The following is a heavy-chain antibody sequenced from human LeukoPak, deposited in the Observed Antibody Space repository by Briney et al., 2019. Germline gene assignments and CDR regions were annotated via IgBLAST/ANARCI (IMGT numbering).Heavy chain of an antibody. Sequence: PSETLSLTCTVSGGSIRSSYYYWGWIRQPPGKGLEWIGSIYDSGSTYYNPSLKSRVTISVDTSKNQFSLKLSSVTAADTAVYYCARHEGPYYDFWSGSRADWFDPWGQGTLVTVSS. J-gene: IGHJ5*02. CDR1: GGSIRSSYYY. D-gene: IGHD3-3*01. CDR3: ARHEGPYYDFWSGSRADWFDP. CDR2: IYDSGST. V-gene: IGHV4-39*01.